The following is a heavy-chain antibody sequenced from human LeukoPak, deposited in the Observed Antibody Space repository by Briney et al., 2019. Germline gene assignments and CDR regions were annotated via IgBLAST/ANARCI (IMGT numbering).Heavy chain of an antibody. D-gene: IGHD3-10*01. Sequence: PGGSLRLSCAASGFTFSSYAMHWVRQAPGKGLEWVAVISYDGSNKYYADSVKGRFTISRDNSKNTLYLQMNSLRAEDTAVYYCARDAGVTAMVRGVNDYWGQGTLVTVSS. CDR3: ARDAGVTAMVRGVNDY. V-gene: IGHV3-30*04. J-gene: IGHJ4*02. CDR2: ISYDGSNK. CDR1: GFTFSSYA.